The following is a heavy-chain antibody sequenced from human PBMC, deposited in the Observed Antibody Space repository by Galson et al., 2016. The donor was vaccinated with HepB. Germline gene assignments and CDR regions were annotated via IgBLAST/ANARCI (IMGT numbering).Heavy chain of an antibody. Sequence: SVKVSCKASGYTFTSYYMHWVRQAPGQGLEWMGIINPGGGSTSYAQKFQGRVTMTRDTSTSTVYMELSSLRSEDTAVYYCARVQYYYDTTRRVYYYYGMDVWGQGTTVTVSS. D-gene: IGHD3-22*01. CDR2: INPGGGST. CDR1: GYTFTSYY. CDR3: ARVQYYYDTTRRVYYYYGMDV. J-gene: IGHJ6*02. V-gene: IGHV1-46*01.